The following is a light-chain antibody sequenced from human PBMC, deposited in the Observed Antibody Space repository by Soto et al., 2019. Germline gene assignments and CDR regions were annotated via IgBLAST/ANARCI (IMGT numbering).Light chain of an antibody. CDR2: DTS. J-gene: IGKJ4*01. CDR3: QQRSSWPLT. V-gene: IGKV3-11*02. CDR1: QSVTTY. Sequence: DIVLTQSPATLSLSPGEGATLSCRASQSVTTYLAWHQQRPCQAPRLLIYDTSTRAPGTPARFSGSGSGRDFTLTISSLEHEDFAIYYCQQRSSWPLTFGGGTKVDIK.